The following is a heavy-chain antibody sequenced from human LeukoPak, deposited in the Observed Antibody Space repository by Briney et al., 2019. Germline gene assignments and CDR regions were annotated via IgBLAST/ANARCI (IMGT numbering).Heavy chain of an antibody. Sequence: AESLQISCKGSAYSFTSYWIGWVRQLPGKGLVWMGIIYPGDSDTRYSPSFQGQVTISADKSISTAYLQWSSLKASDTAMYYCARLEMVRAPFDYWGQGTLVTVSS. CDR3: ARLEMVRAPFDY. V-gene: IGHV5-51*01. CDR2: IYPGDSDT. J-gene: IGHJ4*02. D-gene: IGHD3-10*01. CDR1: AYSFTSYW.